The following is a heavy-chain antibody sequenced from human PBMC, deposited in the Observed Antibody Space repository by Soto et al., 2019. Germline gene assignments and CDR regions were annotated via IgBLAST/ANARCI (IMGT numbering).Heavy chain of an antibody. J-gene: IGHJ4*02. D-gene: IGHD3-22*01. CDR3: ARDRDYYDSSGYYNYFDY. Sequence: SVKVSCKASGGTFSSYAISWVRQAPGQGLEWMGGIIPIFGTANYAQKFQGRVTITADESTSTAYMALSSLRSEDTAVYYCARDRDYYDSSGYYNYFDYWGQGTLVTVSS. CDR2: IIPIFGTA. CDR1: GGTFSSYA. V-gene: IGHV1-69*13.